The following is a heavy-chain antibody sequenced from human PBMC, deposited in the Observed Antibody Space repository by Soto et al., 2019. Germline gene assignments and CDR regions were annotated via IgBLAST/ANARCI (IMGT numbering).Heavy chain of an antibody. CDR1: GFTFSSYW. CDR3: AREPTFTYYYDSSGYYYDY. V-gene: IGHV3-7*03. CDR2: IKQDGSEK. Sequence: GGSLRLSCAASGFTFSSYWMSWVRQAPGKGLEWVANIKQDGSEKYYVDSVKGRFTISRDSAKNSLYLQMNSLRAEDTAVYYCAREPTFTYYYDSSGYYYDYWGQGTLVTVSS. J-gene: IGHJ4*02. D-gene: IGHD3-22*01.